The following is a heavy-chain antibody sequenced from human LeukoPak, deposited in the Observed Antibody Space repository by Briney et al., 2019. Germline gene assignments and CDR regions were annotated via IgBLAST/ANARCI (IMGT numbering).Heavy chain of an antibody. CDR3: ARDPGSLGYSSQNALTN. D-gene: IGHD6-19*01. CDR2: VSSSGIDT. V-gene: IGHV3-23*01. CDR1: GFTFSSYA. J-gene: IGHJ4*02. Sequence: PGGSLRLSCAASGFTFSSYAMSWVRQAPGRGLEWVSTVSSSGIDTYYADSVKGRFTISRDNSKNTLYLQMNSLRAEDTAVYYCARDPGSLGYSSQNALTNWGQGTLVTVSS.